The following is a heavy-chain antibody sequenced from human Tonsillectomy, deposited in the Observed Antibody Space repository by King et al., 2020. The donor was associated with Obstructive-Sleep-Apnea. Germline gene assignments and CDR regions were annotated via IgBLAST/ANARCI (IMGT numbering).Heavy chain of an antibody. CDR1: GFTFRSYA. Sequence: VQLVESGGGLVQPGGALRLSCAGSGFTFRSYAMSWVRHAPGKGLAWDSCISGSGGGTYFADSVKGRCTISRDNSKNTLYLKMNSLTAEDTAVYYCAKDIINYDSLTGPVDYWGQGTLVTVSS. CDR2: ISGSGGGT. CDR3: AKDIINYDSLTGPVDY. J-gene: IGHJ4*02. V-gene: IGHV3-23*04. D-gene: IGHD3-9*01.